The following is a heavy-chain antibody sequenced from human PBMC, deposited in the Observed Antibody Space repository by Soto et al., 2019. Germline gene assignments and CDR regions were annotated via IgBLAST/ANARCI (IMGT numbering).Heavy chain of an antibody. Sequence: PGGSLRLSCAASGFTFSSYSMNWVRQAPGKGLEWVSSISSSSSYIYYADSVKGRFTISRDNAKNSLYLQMNSLRAEDTAVYYCARAPAGGDHGNYYYGMDVWGQGTTVTVSS. CDR2: ISSSSSYI. CDR1: GFTFSSYS. D-gene: IGHD4-17*01. J-gene: IGHJ6*02. V-gene: IGHV3-21*01. CDR3: ARAPAGGDHGNYYYGMDV.